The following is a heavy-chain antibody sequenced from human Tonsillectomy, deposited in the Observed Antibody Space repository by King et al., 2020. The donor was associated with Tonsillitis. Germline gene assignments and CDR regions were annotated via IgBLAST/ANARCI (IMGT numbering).Heavy chain of an antibody. CDR2: IFSNDEK. V-gene: IGHV2-26*01. CDR1: GFSLNDARMG. D-gene: IGHD1-20*01. J-gene: IGHJ6*02. Sequence: TLKESGPVLVKPTETLTLTCTVSGFSLNDARMGVSWIRQPPGKALEWLAHIFSNDEKSYSTSLKSRLTMSKDTSKSQVVLPMTNMDPVDTATYFCARTTRYNWNYDGMDVWGQGTTVTVSS. CDR3: ARTTRYNWNYDGMDV.